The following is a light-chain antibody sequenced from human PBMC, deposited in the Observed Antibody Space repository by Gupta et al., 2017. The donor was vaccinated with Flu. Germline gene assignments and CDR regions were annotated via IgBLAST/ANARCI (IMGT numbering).Light chain of an antibody. J-gene: IGKJ4*01. CDR1: QSIGSN. V-gene: IGKV1-39*01. CDR3: QQSYITPPT. Sequence: PSSLSASVGARVTITCRASQSIGSNLNWYQQKPGKAPDLLIYAASNLQNGVPSRFSGSGSGTDFTLTISSLRPEDFATYFCQQSYITPPTFGGGTKVEIK. CDR2: AAS.